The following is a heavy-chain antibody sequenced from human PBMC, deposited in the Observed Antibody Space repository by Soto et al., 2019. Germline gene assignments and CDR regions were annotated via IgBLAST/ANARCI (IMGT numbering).Heavy chain of an antibody. CDR1: RGTFTNYA. V-gene: IGHV1-69*01. CDR2: IMPFFGSG. Sequence: QVYLVQSGAEVKKPGSSVKVSCKALRGTFTNYAFSWVRQAPGQGLEWMGGIMPFFGSGNYAQKFQGRINITADESTSSVYLDLTSLRSEDTAVYYWARDRAGYYSHFVYWGQGTLVTVSS. CDR3: ARDRAGYYSHFVY. D-gene: IGHD3-22*01. J-gene: IGHJ4*02.